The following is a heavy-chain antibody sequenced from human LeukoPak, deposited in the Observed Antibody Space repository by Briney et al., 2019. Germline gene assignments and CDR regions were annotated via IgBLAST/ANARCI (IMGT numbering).Heavy chain of an antibody. J-gene: IGHJ4*02. Sequence: PGGSLRLSCEASGFTFSIFPMHWVRQAPGKGLEWVALISSGSEKYYADSVKGRFTISRDNSKNMLYLQMNSLRVDDTAVYYCARDLELSAVYYFDSWGQGTLVIVSS. CDR3: ARDLELSAVYYFDS. V-gene: IGHV3-30*04. D-gene: IGHD3-3*01. CDR2: ISSGSEK. CDR1: GFTFSIFP.